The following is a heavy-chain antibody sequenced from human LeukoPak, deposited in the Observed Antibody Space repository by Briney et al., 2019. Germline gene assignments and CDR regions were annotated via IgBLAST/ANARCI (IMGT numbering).Heavy chain of an antibody. D-gene: IGHD3-22*01. Sequence: SETLSLTCAVYGGSFSGYYWSWIRQPPGKGLEWIGEINHSGSTYYNPSLKSRVTISVDASKNQFSLKLSSVTAADTAVYYCATPDPYYDSSGYGLWGQGTLVTVSS. CDR3: ATPDPYYDSSGYGL. J-gene: IGHJ4*02. CDR2: INHSGST. V-gene: IGHV4-34*01. CDR1: GGSFSGYY.